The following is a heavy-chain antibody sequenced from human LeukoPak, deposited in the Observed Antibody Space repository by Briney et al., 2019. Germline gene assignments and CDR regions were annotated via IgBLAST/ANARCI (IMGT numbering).Heavy chain of an antibody. CDR2: IYISGAI. D-gene: IGHD1-26*01. CDR3: ASGGVGARPD. Sequence: SETLSLTCTVSGGYINSGNYYWNWIRQPAWKGLEWNGRIYISGAINYNPSLKSRVTISVDTSKKQFSLKLTSVTAADTAVYYCASGGVGARPDWGQGTLVIVSS. CDR1: GGYINSGNYY. V-gene: IGHV4-61*02. J-gene: IGHJ4*02.